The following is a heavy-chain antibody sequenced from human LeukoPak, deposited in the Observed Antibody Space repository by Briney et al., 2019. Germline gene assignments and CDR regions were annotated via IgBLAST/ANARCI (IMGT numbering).Heavy chain of an antibody. Sequence: PSEALSLTCAVYGGSFSGYYWSWIRQPPGKRLEWIGEINHSGRTNYNPSLKSRVTISVDTSKNQLSLQRSSETAADTAVYYCARGRYQLPFPLFDYWGQGSLVTDSS. V-gene: IGHV4-34*01. CDR2: INHSGRT. CDR1: GGSFSGYY. CDR3: ARGRYQLPFPLFDY. J-gene: IGHJ4*02. D-gene: IGHD2-2*01.